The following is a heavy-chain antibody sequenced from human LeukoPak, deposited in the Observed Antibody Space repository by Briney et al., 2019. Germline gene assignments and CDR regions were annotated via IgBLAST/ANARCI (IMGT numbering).Heavy chain of an antibody. CDR1: GGSISSSSYY. CDR3: ARVNTLIRGIGWFDP. CDR2: IYYSGTT. V-gene: IGHV4-39*07. D-gene: IGHD3-10*01. Sequence: KPSETLSLTCNVSGGSISSSSYYWGWIRQPPGKGLDLIGNIYYSGTTYYNPSLKSRVTISVDTSKNQFSLKLSSVTAADTAVYYCARVNTLIRGIGWFDPWGQGILVTVSS. J-gene: IGHJ5*02.